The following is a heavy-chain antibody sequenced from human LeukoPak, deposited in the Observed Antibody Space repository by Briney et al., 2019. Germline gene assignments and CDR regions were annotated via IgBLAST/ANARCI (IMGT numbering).Heavy chain of an antibody. Sequence: GGSLRLSCAASGFTFSSYAMSWVRQAPGKGLEWVSAISGSGGSTYYADSVKGRFTISRDNSKNTLYLQMNSLRAEDTAVYYCAREKVATIAVAGTEAFDIWGQGTMVTVSS. D-gene: IGHD6-19*01. V-gene: IGHV3-23*01. CDR3: AREKVATIAVAGTEAFDI. CDR1: GFTFSSYA. CDR2: ISGSGGST. J-gene: IGHJ3*02.